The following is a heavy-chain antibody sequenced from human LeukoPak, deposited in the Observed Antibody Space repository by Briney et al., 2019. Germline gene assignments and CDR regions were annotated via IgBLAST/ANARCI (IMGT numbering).Heavy chain of an antibody. CDR3: ASSRDCSSTTCYGLFDS. J-gene: IGHJ4*02. CDR2: ILYSGST. V-gene: IGHV4-39*01. D-gene: IGHD2-2*01. Sequence: SQTLSLTCTVSGGSISSSSYYWGWIRQPPGKGLEWIGGILYSGSTYYNPSLKSRVTISVDTPKNQFSLKLSSVTAADTAVYYCASSRDCSSTTCYGLFDSWGQGTLVTVSS. CDR1: GGSISSSSYY.